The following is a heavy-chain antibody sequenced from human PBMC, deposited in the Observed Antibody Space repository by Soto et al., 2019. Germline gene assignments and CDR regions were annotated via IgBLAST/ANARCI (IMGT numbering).Heavy chain of an antibody. CDR1: GFTFSDYG. V-gene: IGHV3-33*06. Sequence: QVQLVESGGGVVQPGGSLRLSCATSGFTFSDYGLHWVRQVPGKGLEWVAVIWYDGGNKYYADSVEGRFTISRENSKNTVYLQMNRVIAEDTAVYFCAKDRALHYDILTGYSSLDYWGQGTLVTVSS. J-gene: IGHJ4*02. CDR3: AKDRALHYDILTGYSSLDY. D-gene: IGHD3-9*01. CDR2: IWYDGGNK.